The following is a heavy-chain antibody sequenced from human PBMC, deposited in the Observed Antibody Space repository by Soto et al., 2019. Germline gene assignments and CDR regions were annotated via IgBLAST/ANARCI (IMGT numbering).Heavy chain of an antibody. CDR2: ISRTSNYI. J-gene: IGHJ4*02. D-gene: IGHD3-3*01. CDR1: GFTFSSYS. Sequence: GGSLRLSCAASGFTFSSYSMNWVRQAPGKGLEWVSSISRTSNYIYYTDSVKGRFTISRDNAKNSIYLQMNSLRAEDTATYYCASGVFGLVSPVIGGYWGQGTLVTVSS. V-gene: IGHV3-21*01. CDR3: ASGVFGLVSPVIGGY.